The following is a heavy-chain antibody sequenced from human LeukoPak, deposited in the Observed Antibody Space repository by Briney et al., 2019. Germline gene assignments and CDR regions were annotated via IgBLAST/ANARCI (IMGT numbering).Heavy chain of an antibody. V-gene: IGHV1-8*01. J-gene: IGHJ6*02. D-gene: IGHD6-13*01. Sequence: ASVKVSCKASGYTFTSYDINWVRQATGQGLEWMGWMNPNSGNTGYAQKFQGRVTMTRNTSISTAYMELSSLRSEDTAVYYCARGARGASWYGDYYYYGMDVWGQGTTVTVSS. CDR1: GYTFTSYD. CDR3: ARGARGASWYGDYYYYGMDV. CDR2: MNPNSGNT.